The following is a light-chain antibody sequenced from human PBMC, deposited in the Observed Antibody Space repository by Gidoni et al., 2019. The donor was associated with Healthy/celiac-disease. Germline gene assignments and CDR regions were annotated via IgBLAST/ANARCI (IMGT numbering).Light chain of an antibody. CDR1: SSDVGGYNY. CDR3: SSYTSSSTLYV. V-gene: IGLV2-14*01. CDR2: DVS. J-gene: IGLJ1*01. Sequence: QSALPQPASVSESPGQSITISCTGTSSDVGGYNYVSWYQQHPGKAPKLMIYDVSNRPSGVSNRFSGSKSGNTASLTISGLQAEDEADYYCSSYTSSSTLYVFGTGTKVTVL.